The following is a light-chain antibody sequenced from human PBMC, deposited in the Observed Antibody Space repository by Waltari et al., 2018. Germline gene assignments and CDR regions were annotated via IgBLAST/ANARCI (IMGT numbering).Light chain of an antibody. J-gene: IGKJ2*01. V-gene: IGKV3-11*01. Sequence: EIVLTQSPATLSLSPGERATLSCRASQSVSSYLAWYQQKPGQAPRLLIYDVSNRATGIPARFSGSGSGTDFTLTSSSLEPEDFAVYYCQERSDWPPTFGQGTKLEIK. CDR2: DVS. CDR1: QSVSSY. CDR3: QERSDWPPT.